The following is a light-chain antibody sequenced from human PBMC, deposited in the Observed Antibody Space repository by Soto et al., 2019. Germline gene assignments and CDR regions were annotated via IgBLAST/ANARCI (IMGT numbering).Light chain of an antibody. Sequence: QSALTQPASVSGSPGQSITFSCTGSSGDVGAYKYVSWYQQHPGKVPKLIIYEVTNRPSGVSNRFSGSKSGNTASLTISGLQAEDEADYYCSSYSSTSTVVFGGGTQLTVL. CDR2: EVT. CDR1: SGDVGAYKY. CDR3: SSYSSTSTVV. V-gene: IGLV2-14*01. J-gene: IGLJ2*01.